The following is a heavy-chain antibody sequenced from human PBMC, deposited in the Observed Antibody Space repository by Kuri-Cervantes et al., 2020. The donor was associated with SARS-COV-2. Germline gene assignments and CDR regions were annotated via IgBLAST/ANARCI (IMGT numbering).Heavy chain of an antibody. CDR1: GYTFTSYG. J-gene: IGHJ5*02. CDR2: ISAYNGNT. CDR3: ARSVWGSYRPLNWFDP. V-gene: IGHV1-18*04. D-gene: IGHD3-16*02. Sequence: ASVKVSCKASGYTFTSYGISWVRQAPGQGLEWMGWISAYNGNTNYAQKLQGRVTMTTDTSTSTAYMELRSLRSDDTAAYYCARSVWGSYRPLNWFDPWGQGTLVTVSS.